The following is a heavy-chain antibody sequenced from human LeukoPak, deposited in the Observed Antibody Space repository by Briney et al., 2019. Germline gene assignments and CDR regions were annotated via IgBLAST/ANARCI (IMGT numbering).Heavy chain of an antibody. V-gene: IGHV3-21*05. Sequence: GGSLRLSCAASGFSFSTHILNWVRQAPGKGLEWISYISHINNDAHYGESVKGRFTISRDNAKNSLYLVMYTLRAEDTAMYYCVADGTGVLPGDAFDIWSQGTVVAVSA. D-gene: IGHD1-1*01. CDR3: VADGTGVLPGDAFDI. CDR2: ISHINNDA. CDR1: GFSFSTHI. J-gene: IGHJ3*02.